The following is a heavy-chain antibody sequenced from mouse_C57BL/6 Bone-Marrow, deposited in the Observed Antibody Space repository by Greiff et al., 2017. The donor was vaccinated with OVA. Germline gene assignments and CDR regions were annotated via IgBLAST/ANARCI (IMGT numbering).Heavy chain of an antibody. Sequence: EVKLQQSGPELVKPGASVKISCKASGYTFTDYYMNWVKQSHGKSLEWIGDINPNNGGTSYNQKFKGKATLTVDKSSSTAYMELRSLTSEDSAVYYCAREGDITTDYWGQGTTLTVSS. CDR2: INPNNGGT. V-gene: IGHV1-26*01. D-gene: IGHD1-1*01. CDR3: AREGDITTDY. J-gene: IGHJ2*01. CDR1: GYTFTDYY.